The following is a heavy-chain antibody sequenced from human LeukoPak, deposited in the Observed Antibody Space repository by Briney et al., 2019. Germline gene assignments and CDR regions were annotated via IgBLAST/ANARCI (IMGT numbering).Heavy chain of an antibody. D-gene: IGHD1-26*01. V-gene: IGHV4-4*07. CDR1: GDSISDCH. Sequence: PSETLSLTCTVSGDSISDCHWSWIRQPAGKGLEWIGRIINSGVTNYNPSLNSRVTISVDRSKNQFSLRLTSVTAADTAVYYCGTSEVGSSSYESYDYWGQGTQVTVSA. J-gene: IGHJ4*02. CDR3: GTSEVGSSSYESYDY. CDR2: IINSGVT.